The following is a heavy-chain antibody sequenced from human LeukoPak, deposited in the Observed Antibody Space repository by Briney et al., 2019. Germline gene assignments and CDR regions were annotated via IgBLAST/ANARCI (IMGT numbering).Heavy chain of an antibody. CDR1: GYTFTSYY. Sequence: ASVKVSCKASGYTFTSYYMHWVRQAPGQGLEWMGGIIPIFGTANYAQKFQGRVTITTGESTSTAYMELSSLRSEDTAVYYCARVASPYNAFDIWGQGTMVTVSS. J-gene: IGHJ3*02. V-gene: IGHV1-69*05. CDR3: ARVASPYNAFDI. D-gene: IGHD3-16*01. CDR2: IIPIFGTA.